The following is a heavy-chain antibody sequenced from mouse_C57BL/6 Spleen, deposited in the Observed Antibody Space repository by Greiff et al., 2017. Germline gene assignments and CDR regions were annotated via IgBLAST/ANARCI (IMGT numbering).Heavy chain of an antibody. Sequence: QVHVKQPGAELVKPGASVKLSCKASGYTFTSYWMHWVKQRPGQGLEWIGMIHPNSGSTNYNEKFKSKATLTVDKSSSTAYMQLSSLTSEDSAVYYCARPSITTVPAHYFDYWGQGTTLTVSS. CDR2: IHPNSGST. CDR3: ARPSITTVPAHYFDY. D-gene: IGHD1-1*01. CDR1: GYTFTSYW. V-gene: IGHV1-64*01. J-gene: IGHJ2*01.